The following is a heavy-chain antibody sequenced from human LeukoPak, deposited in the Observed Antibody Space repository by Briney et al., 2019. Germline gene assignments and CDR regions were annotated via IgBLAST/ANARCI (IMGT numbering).Heavy chain of an antibody. Sequence: GGSLRLSCAASGFTFSSHSMNWVRQAPGKGLEWVSSISSSSSYIYYADSVKGRFTISRDNAKNSLYLQMNSLRAEDTAVYYCARDPPDYYDSTFVGYWGQGTLVTVSS. CDR1: GFTFSSHS. V-gene: IGHV3-21*01. J-gene: IGHJ4*02. CDR2: ISSSSSYI. D-gene: IGHD3-22*01. CDR3: ARDPPDYYDSTFVGY.